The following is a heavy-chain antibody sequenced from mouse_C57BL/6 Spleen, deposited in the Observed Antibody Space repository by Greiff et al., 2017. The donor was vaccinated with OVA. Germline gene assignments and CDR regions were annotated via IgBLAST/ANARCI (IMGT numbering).Heavy chain of an antibody. Sequence: QVQLKQPGAELVRPGSSVKLSCKASGYTFTSYWMHWVKQRPIQGLEWIGNIDPSDSETHYNQKFKDKATLTVEKSSSTAYMQLSSLTSEDSAVYYCARVDDGYYPFAYWGQGTLVTVSA. D-gene: IGHD2-3*01. CDR3: ARVDDGYYPFAY. J-gene: IGHJ3*01. CDR2: IDPSDSET. CDR1: GYTFTSYW. V-gene: IGHV1-52*01.